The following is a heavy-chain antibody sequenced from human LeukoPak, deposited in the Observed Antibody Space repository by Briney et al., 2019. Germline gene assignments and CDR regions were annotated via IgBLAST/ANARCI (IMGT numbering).Heavy chain of an antibody. Sequence: GGSLRLSCAASGFTFSSYSMNWVRQAPGKGLEWVSTITTGGTDTYYADSVKGRFTISRDNSKNSLYLQMNSLRAEDTAVYYCAELGITMIGGVWGKGTTVTISS. CDR2: ITTGGTDT. V-gene: IGHV3-21*01. D-gene: IGHD3-10*02. J-gene: IGHJ6*04. CDR3: AELGITMIGGV. CDR1: GFTFSSYS.